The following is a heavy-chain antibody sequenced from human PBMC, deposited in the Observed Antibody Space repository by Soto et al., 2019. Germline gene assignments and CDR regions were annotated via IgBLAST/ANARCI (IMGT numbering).Heavy chain of an antibody. CDR2: IIPIFGTA. J-gene: IGHJ4*02. CDR3: ARGPLAAAGYFDY. D-gene: IGHD6-13*01. Sequence: GASVKVSCKASGGTFSSYAISWVRQAPGQGLEWMGGIIPIFGTANYAQKFQGRVTITADESTSTAYMELSSLRSEDTAVYYCARGPLAAAGYFDYWGQGTLVTVSS. CDR1: GGTFSSYA. V-gene: IGHV1-69*13.